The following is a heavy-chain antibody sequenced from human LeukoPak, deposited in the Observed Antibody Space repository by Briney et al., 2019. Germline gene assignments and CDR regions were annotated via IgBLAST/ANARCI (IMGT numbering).Heavy chain of an antibody. J-gene: IGHJ4*02. CDR3: ARHRKDIGFDS. V-gene: IGHV5-51*01. CDR2: IYPDDSDT. D-gene: IGHD2-15*01. CDR1: GYSFSSYW. Sequence: GESLKISCKGSGYSFSSYWIGWVRQMPGKGLEWMGIIYPDDSDTRYSPSFQGQVTILADKSVSTAYLQWSSLKASDTAMYYCARHRKDIGFDSWGQGTLVTVSS.